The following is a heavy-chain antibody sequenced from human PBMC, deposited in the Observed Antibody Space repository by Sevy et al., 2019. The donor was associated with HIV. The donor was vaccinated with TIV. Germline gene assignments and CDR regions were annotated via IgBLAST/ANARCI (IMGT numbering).Heavy chain of an antibody. J-gene: IGHJ4*02. Sequence: GGSLRLSCAASGFNFRNYSMTWVRQAPGKGLDWVSYISSGSGTIHYADSVKYRFTISRDNAKNSLFLQMNSLRDEDTAIYYCARPYCSGDDCYSELDYWGQGILVTVSS. V-gene: IGHV3-48*02. CDR1: GFNFRNYS. D-gene: IGHD2-15*01. CDR3: ARPYCSGDDCYSELDY. CDR2: ISSGSGTI.